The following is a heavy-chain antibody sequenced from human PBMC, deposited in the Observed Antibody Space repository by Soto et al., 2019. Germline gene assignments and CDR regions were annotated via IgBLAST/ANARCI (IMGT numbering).Heavy chain of an antibody. Sequence: VQLLESGGDLVQPGGSLRLSCEASGFTFSNYAMSWVRQAPGKGLEWVSVISGSGGSTNYADSAKGRFTISRDNSMDTLYLQMNSLRAEDTAVYYCARVFYYDILTGKSYNMDVWGQGNTVIVSS. CDR3: ARVFYYDILTGKSYNMDV. D-gene: IGHD3-9*01. J-gene: IGHJ6*02. CDR2: ISGSGGST. CDR1: GFTFSNYA. V-gene: IGHV3-23*01.